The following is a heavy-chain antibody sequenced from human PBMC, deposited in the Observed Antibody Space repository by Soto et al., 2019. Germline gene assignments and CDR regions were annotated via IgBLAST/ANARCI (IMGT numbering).Heavy chain of an antibody. D-gene: IGHD3-3*01. CDR2: ISAYNGNT. CDR3: ARDWGFLEWLLTPERMDV. CDR1: GYTFTSYG. J-gene: IGHJ6*02. V-gene: IGHV1-18*01. Sequence: ASVKVSCKASGYTFTSYGISWVRQAPGQGLEWMGWISAYNGNTNYAQKLQGRVTMTTDTSTSTACMELRSLRSDDTAVYYCARDWGFLEWLLTPERMDVWGQGTTVTVSS.